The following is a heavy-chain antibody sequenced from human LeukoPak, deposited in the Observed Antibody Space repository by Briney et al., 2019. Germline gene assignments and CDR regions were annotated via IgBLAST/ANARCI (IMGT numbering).Heavy chain of an antibody. V-gene: IGHV3-49*04. CDR3: GRGPISLWLYYGNGV. D-gene: IGHD3-10*01. Sequence: PGGSLRLSCTASGFTFGDHAMSWARQAPGKGLEWVAFIRSKNYRGTAEYAASVRGRFTISRDDSKSIAYLQMNSLETEDTAVYYCGRGPISLWLYYGNGVWGQGTTVTVSS. J-gene: IGHJ6*02. CDR2: IRSKNYRGTA. CDR1: GFTFGDHA.